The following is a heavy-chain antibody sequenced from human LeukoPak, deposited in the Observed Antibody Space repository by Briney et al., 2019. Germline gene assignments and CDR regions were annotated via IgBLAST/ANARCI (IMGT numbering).Heavy chain of an antibody. V-gene: IGHV4-59*01. D-gene: IGHD3-10*02. Sequence: SETLSLTCTVSGGSINSYYWSWIRQPPGKGLEWIGYIYYSGSTNYNPSLKSRVTISVDTSKNQFSLKLSSVTAADTAVYYCARGSPMLDFDYWGQGTLVTVSS. J-gene: IGHJ4*02. CDR1: GGSINSYY. CDR2: IYYSGST. CDR3: ARGSPMLDFDY.